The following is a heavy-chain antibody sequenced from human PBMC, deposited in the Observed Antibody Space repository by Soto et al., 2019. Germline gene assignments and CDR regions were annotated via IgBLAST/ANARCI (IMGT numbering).Heavy chain of an antibody. D-gene: IGHD1-7*01. J-gene: IGHJ5*02. CDR3: AKDPRDRNYYRGWFDA. CDR2: ITGSGGNT. Sequence: GGSLRLSCAAAGFSFGNYAMSWVRQSPGRGLEWVSSITGSGGNTYYADSVKGRFIISIDTSKNTVFLQMNSLRAEDTAVYYCAKDPRDRNYYRGWFDAWGQGTLVTVSS. CDR1: GFSFGNYA. V-gene: IGHV3-23*01.